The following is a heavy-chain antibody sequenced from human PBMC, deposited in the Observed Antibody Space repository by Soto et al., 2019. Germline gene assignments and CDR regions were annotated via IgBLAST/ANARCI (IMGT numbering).Heavy chain of an antibody. CDR1: GGSIGSYY. V-gene: IGHV4-59*08. CDR3: ARVNSGLGAPPPDLQHIDG. Sequence: QVQLQESGPGLVKPSETLSLTCTVSGGSIGSYYWGWIRQPPGKGLEWIGYMYYSGSTNYNPSLKDPGRLSLNTVKNQVPLEGNPRDAAGKGVLYRARVNSGLGAPPPDLQHIDGWGKGTTVTVSS. J-gene: IGHJ6*03. D-gene: IGHD5-12*01. CDR2: MYYSGST.